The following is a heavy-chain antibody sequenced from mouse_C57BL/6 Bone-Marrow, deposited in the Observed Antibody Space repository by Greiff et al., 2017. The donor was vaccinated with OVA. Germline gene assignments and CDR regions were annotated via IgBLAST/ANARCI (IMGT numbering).Heavy chain of an antibody. V-gene: IGHV8-12*01. J-gene: IGHJ4*01. Sequence: QVTLKESGPGILQSSQTLSLTCSFSGFSLNTSNMGVSWIRQPSGKGLEWLAHIYWDDDKRYNPSLKSRLTISKHTSRNQVFLKITSVDTADTATYYCARGVSSGTRGYYAMDYGGQGTSVTAPS. CDR3: ARGVSSGTRGYYAMDY. D-gene: IGHD1-1*01. CDR1: GFSLNTSNMG. CDR2: IYWDDDK.